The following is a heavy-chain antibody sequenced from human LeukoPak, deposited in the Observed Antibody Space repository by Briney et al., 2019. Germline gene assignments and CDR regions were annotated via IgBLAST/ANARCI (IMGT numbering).Heavy chain of an antibody. CDR1: GYTFTSYG. CDR2: ISAYNADT. V-gene: IGHV1-18*01. D-gene: IGHD3-22*01. CDR3: ARDSDAITMIVVVPDY. Sequence: ASVKVSCKASGYTFTSYGISWVRQAPGQGLEWMGWISAYNADTNFAQKFQGRVTMTTDTSTSTAYMELRSLRSDDTAVYYCARDSDAITMIVVVPDYWGQGTLVTVSS. J-gene: IGHJ4*02.